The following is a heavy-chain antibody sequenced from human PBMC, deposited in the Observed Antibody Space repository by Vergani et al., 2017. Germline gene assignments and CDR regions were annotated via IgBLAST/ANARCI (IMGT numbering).Heavy chain of an antibody. CDR3: AKDPSLARLGGSFFDY. Sequence: QVKLVESGGGVVPPGRSLRRSCAASGFPFSSYGMHWVRQAPGKGPEWVAVLSYDGSNKYYADSVKGRFTISRDNSQNTLNLQMDRLRTEDTAVYYCAKDPSLARLGGSFFDYWGQGTLVTVSS. D-gene: IGHD1-26*01. CDR1: GFPFSSYG. CDR2: LSYDGSNK. V-gene: IGHV3-30*18. J-gene: IGHJ4*02.